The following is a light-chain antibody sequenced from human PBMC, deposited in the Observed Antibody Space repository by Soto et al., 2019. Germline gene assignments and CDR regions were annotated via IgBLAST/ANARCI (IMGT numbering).Light chain of an antibody. V-gene: IGLV1-44*01. CDR2: NNY. CDR3: AAWDDSLNGHVV. J-gene: IGLJ2*01. CDR1: SSNIGRNT. Sequence: QSVLTQPPSASGTPGQRVTISCAGSSSNIGRNTVNWYHQLPGAAPKLLIYNNYQRPSGVPDRFSGSKSGTSASLAISRLQSEDEADYYCAAWDDSLNGHVVFGGGTKLTVL.